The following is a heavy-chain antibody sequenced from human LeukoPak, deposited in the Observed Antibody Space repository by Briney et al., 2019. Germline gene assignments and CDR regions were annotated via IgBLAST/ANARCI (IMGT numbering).Heavy chain of an antibody. CDR2: IYPGDSDT. Sequence: GESLKLSCKGSGYRFTSYWIGWVRQMPGKGLEWMGIIYPGDSDTRYSPSFQGQVTISADKSISTGDLQWSSLKASDTVMYYCATKYSSGWYFAFDIWGQGTMVTVSS. D-gene: IGHD6-19*01. J-gene: IGHJ3*02. V-gene: IGHV5-51*01. CDR3: ATKYSSGWYFAFDI. CDR1: GYRFTSYW.